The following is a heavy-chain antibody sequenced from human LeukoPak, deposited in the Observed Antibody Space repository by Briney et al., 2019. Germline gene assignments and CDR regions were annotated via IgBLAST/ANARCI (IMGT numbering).Heavy chain of an antibody. V-gene: IGHV3-23*01. CDR2: ISGSGGST. Sequence: PGGSLRLSCAASGFTFSSYAMSWVRQAPGKGLEWVSAISGSGGSTYYADSVKGRFTISRDNAKNTLYLQMNSLRAEDTAVYYCAKDRNVLRYFDWSIDYWGQGTLVTVSS. CDR1: GFTFSSYA. D-gene: IGHD3-9*01. J-gene: IGHJ4*02. CDR3: AKDRNVLRYFDWSIDY.